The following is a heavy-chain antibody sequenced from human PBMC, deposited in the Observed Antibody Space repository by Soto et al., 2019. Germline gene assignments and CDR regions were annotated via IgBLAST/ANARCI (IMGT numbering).Heavy chain of an antibody. V-gene: IGHV4-34*01. Sequence: QVQLQQWGAGLLKPSETLSLTCAVYGGSFSGYCWSWISPPPGLGLEWIGEINHSGTTNSNPSLKSRVPISVDTSKNQFALKLRSVTAAATALYYCARASLKVTTFSYHYYRDVWGQGTTVPVS. D-gene: IGHD4-17*01. J-gene: IGHJ6*02. CDR2: INHSGTT. CDR1: GGSFSGYC. CDR3: ARASLKVTTFSYHYYRDV.